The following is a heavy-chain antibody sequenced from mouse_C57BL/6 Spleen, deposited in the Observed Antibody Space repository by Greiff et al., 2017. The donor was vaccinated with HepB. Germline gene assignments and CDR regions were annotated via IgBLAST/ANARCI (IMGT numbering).Heavy chain of an antibody. V-gene: IGHV5-17*01. J-gene: IGHJ4*01. CDR3: ARNDYDPFYAMDY. D-gene: IGHD2-4*01. CDR2: ISSGSSTI. Sequence: DVKLVESGGGLVKPGGSLKLSCAASGFTFSDYGMHWVRQAPEKGLEWVAYISSGSSTIYYADTVKGRFTIPRDKAKNTLFLQMNSLRSEDTAMYYCARNDYDPFYAMDYWGQGTSVTVSS. CDR1: GFTFSDYG.